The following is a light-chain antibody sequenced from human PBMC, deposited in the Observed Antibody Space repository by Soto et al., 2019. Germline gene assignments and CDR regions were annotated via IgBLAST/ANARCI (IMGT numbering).Light chain of an antibody. CDR1: QSVNSRV. V-gene: IGKV3-20*01. CDR3: PQYASSRFT. CDR2: GAS. Sequence: EIVLTQSPGTLSLSLGERATLSCRASQSVNSRVLVWYQQKPGQAPRVLIYGASSRATGIPDRFSGSGSGTDFTLTINRLEPEDVAVYYCPQYASSRFTFGPGTKVDIK. J-gene: IGKJ3*01.